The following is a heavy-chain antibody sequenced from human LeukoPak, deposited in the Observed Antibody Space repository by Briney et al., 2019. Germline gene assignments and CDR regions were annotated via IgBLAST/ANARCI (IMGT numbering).Heavy chain of an antibody. J-gene: IGHJ4*02. D-gene: IGHD4-11*01. Sequence: GGSLRLSCVASGFTFSTYPMHWVRQAPGKGLEWVALISFDGSNKYYAESVKGRFTISRDNSKNTLYLQMNSLRAEDTAIYYCAREQKAYSNYPNYDYWGQGTLVTVSS. CDR3: AREQKAYSNYPNYDY. CDR2: ISFDGSNK. CDR1: GFTFSTYP. V-gene: IGHV3-30*04.